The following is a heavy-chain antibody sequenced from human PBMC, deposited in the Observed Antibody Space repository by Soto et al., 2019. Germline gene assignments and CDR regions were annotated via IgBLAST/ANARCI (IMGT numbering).Heavy chain of an antibody. J-gene: IGHJ3*02. Sequence: SVKVSCKASGRTFSIYTITWVLQAPGQGLEWMGRIIPILGIANYAQKFQGRVTITADKSTSTAYMELSSLSSEDTAVYYCARDRTVIVVVPAGSPDAFDIWGRGTMVTLSS. CDR1: GRTFSIYT. CDR3: ARDRTVIVVVPAGSPDAFDI. CDR2: IIPILGIA. D-gene: IGHD2-2*01. V-gene: IGHV1-69*04.